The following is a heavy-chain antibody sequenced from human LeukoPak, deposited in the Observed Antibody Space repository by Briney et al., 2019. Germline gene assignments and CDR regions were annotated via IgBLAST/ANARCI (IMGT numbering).Heavy chain of an antibody. CDR2: IYSGSST. CDR1: GFTVSSNY. V-gene: IGHV3-66*01. J-gene: IGHJ4*02. CDR3: ARGIVAAVIDY. Sequence: GGSLRLSCAASGFTVSSNYMSWVRQAPGRGLEWVSVIYSGSSTYYADSVKGRFTISRDNSKNTLYLQMNSLRAEETAVYYCARGIVAAVIDYWGQGTLVTVSS. D-gene: IGHD6-13*01.